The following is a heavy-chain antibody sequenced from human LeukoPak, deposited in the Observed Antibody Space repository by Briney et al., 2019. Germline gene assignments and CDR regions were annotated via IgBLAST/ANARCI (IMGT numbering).Heavy chain of an antibody. CDR3: ARAGLVVVAATIGGSRPFLGY. D-gene: IGHD2-15*01. Sequence: ASVKVSCKASGYTFTGYYMHWVRQAPGQGLEWMGWINPNSGGTNYAQKFQGRVTMTRDTSISTAYMELSRLRSDDTAVYYCARAGLVVVAATIGGSRPFLGYWGQGTLVTVSS. V-gene: IGHV1-2*02. CDR1: GYTFTGYY. J-gene: IGHJ4*02. CDR2: INPNSGGT.